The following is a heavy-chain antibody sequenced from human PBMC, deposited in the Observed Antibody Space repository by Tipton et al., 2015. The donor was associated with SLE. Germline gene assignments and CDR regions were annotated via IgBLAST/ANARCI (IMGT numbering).Heavy chain of an antibody. CDR2: ISANGGSAYYAPSGGSA. D-gene: IGHD1-1*01. V-gene: IGHV3-23*01. J-gene: IGHJ4*02. Sequence: SLRLSCAASGFTFSSYAMSWVRQAPGKGLDWVAVISANGGSAYYAPSGGSAFYADSVKGRFTIARDNSKNTLYLQMDNLGTEDTALYYCAILDTTPSSFWGQGTLVTVSS. CDR1: GFTFSSYA. CDR3: AILDTTPSSF.